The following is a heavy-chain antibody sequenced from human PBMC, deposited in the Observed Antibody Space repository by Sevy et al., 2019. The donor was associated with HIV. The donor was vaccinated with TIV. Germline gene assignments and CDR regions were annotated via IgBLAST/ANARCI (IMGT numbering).Heavy chain of an antibody. J-gene: IGHJ6*02. CDR3: ARGGNDILTGYYYGMDV. D-gene: IGHD3-9*01. CDR1: GFTVSSNY. Sequence: GGSLRLSCAASGFTVSSNYMSWVRQAPGKGLEWVSVIYSGGSTYYADSVKGRFTISRDNSKNTQYLQMNSLRAEDTAGYCCARGGNDILTGYYYGMDVWGQGTTVTVSS. CDR2: IYSGGST. V-gene: IGHV3-53*01.